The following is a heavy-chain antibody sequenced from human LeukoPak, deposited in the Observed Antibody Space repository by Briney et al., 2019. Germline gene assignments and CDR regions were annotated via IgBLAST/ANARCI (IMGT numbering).Heavy chain of an antibody. CDR2: INSDGSST. Sequence: GGSLRLSCAASGFTFSSYWMHWVRQAPGKGLGWVSRINSDGSSTSYADSVKGRFTISRDNAKNTLYLQMNSLRAEDTAVYYCARGVHDYGDLYYYYYMDVWGKGTTVTVSS. D-gene: IGHD4-17*01. CDR3: ARGVHDYGDLYYYYYMDV. CDR1: GFTFSSYW. J-gene: IGHJ6*03. V-gene: IGHV3-74*01.